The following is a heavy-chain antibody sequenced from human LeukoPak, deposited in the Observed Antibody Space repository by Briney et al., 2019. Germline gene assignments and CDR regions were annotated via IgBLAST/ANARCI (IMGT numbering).Heavy chain of an antibody. CDR1: GYTFTTYA. V-gene: IGHV1-69*06. CDR2: IAPIFGTP. CDR3: AREGEYYSESGNLVDASDV. J-gene: IGHJ3*01. Sequence: ASVKVSCKASGYTFTTYAMNWVRQAPGQGLEWMGGIAPIFGTPLYSQRFQGRVTISADTSTNTAYMEMSSVTSEDTAVYYCAREGEYYSESGNLVDASDVWGQGTMVIVSA. D-gene: IGHD3-10*01.